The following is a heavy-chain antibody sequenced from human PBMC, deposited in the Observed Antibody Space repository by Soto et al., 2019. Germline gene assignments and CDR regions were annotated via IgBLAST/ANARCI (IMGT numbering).Heavy chain of an antibody. CDR1: GFTFSSYG. CDR2: IWYDGSNK. CDR3: AKDLGYSSSWSNLQPDGWFYGMDV. Sequence: GGSLRLSCAASGFTFSSYGMHWVRQAPGKGLEWVAVIWYDGSNKYYADSVKGRFTISRDNSKNTLYLQMNSLRAEDTAVYYCAKDLGYSSSWSNLQPDGWFYGMDVRGQGTTVTVSS. V-gene: IGHV3-30*02. D-gene: IGHD6-13*01. J-gene: IGHJ6*02.